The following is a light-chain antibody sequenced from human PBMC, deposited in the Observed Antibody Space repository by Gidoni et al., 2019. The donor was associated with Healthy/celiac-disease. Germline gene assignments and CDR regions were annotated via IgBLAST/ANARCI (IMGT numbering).Light chain of an antibody. CDR3: QSADSSGTYRV. CDR1: ALPKQY. V-gene: IGLV3-25*03. Sequence: SYELTQPPSVSVSPGQTARITCSGDALPKQYAYWYQQKPGQAPVLVIYKDSERPSGIPERFSGSSSGITVTLTISGVQAEDEADYYCQSADSSGTYRVFGTGTKVTVL. J-gene: IGLJ1*01. CDR2: KDS.